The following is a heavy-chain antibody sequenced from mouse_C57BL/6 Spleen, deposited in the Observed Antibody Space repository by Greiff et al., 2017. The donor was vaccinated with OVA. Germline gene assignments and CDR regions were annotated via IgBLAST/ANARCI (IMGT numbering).Heavy chain of an antibody. Sequence: EVQLVESGGGLVKPGGSLKLSCAASGFTFSDYGMHWVRQAPEKGLEWVAYISSGSSTIYYADKVKGRFTISRDNAKNTLFLQMTSLRSEDTAMYYCARPLLTPGAMDYWGQGTSVTVSS. CDR3: ARPLLTPGAMDY. CDR1: GFTFSDYG. CDR2: ISSGSSTI. V-gene: IGHV5-17*01. D-gene: IGHD6-1*01. J-gene: IGHJ4*01.